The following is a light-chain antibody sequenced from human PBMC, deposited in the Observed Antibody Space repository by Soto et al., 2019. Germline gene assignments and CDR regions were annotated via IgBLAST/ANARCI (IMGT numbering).Light chain of an antibody. CDR3: KSYAGSNTYV. J-gene: IGLJ1*01. CDR2: GVV. CDR1: TTDIGVYDF. Sequence: QCALTHPSSAAGSPRQSVTISCTVTTTDIGVYDFVSWYQHHPGKAPRLIIYGVVQRPSGVPDRFSGSKSGNTASLTVSGLQAADEADYFCKSYAGSNTYVFGSGTKVTVL. V-gene: IGLV2-8*01.